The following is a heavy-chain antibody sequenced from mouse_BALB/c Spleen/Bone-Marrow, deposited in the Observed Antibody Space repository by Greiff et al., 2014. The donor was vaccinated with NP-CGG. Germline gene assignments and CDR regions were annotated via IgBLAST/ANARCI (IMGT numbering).Heavy chain of an antibody. CDR2: INPSTGYT. CDR1: GYTFTSYW. CDR3: ARGVRGYDGFAY. Sequence: VQLQQSGAELAKPGASVKMSCKASGYTFTSYWMHWVKQRPGQGLEWIGYINPSTGYTEYNQKFKDEATLTADKSSSTAYMQLSSLTSEDSVVYYCARGVRGYDGFAYWGQGTLVTVSA. V-gene: IGHV1-7*01. D-gene: IGHD2-2*01. J-gene: IGHJ3*01.